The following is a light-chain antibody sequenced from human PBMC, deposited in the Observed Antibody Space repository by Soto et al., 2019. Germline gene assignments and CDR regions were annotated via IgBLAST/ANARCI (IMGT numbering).Light chain of an antibody. V-gene: IGKV4-1*01. Sequence: DIVMTQSPDSLAVSLGERATINCKCSQSVLYSSNNKNYLAWYQQKAGQPPKLLIYWASTRESGVPDRFSGSGSGTDFTLTISSLQAEDVAVYYCQQYYSTPFTFGPGTKVDI. CDR2: WAS. CDR3: QQYYSTPFT. J-gene: IGKJ3*01. CDR1: QSVLYSSNNKNY.